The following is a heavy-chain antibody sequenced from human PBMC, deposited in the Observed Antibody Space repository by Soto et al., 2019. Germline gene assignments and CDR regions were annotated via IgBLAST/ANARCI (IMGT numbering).Heavy chain of an antibody. D-gene: IGHD2-8*02. CDR2: LKPDGSDK. Sequence: HPGGSLRLSCAASGFTFGDFWMSWVRQAPGKGLEWVANLKPDGSDKYYVDSVKGRFTISRDNAKDSLYLQLSSLRAEDTAVYYCATETYWSFDYWGKGALVTVSS. J-gene: IGHJ4*02. CDR1: GFTFGDFW. V-gene: IGHV3-7*01. CDR3: ATETYWSFDY.